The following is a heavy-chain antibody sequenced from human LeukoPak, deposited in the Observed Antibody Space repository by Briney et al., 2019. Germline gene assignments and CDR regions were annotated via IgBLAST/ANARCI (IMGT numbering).Heavy chain of an antibody. CDR1: GGSISSYY. CDR3: ASVAPYDY. J-gene: IGHJ4*02. V-gene: IGHV4-4*07. CDR2: IYTSGST. Sequence: SETLSLTCTVSGGSISSYYWSWIRQPAGKGLEWIGLIYTSGSTNYNPSLKSRVTISVDKSKNQFSLKLNSVTAADTAMYYCASVAPYDYCGQGTLVTVSS.